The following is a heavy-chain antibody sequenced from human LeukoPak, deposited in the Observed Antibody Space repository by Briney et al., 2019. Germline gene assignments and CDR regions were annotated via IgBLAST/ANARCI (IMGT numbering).Heavy chain of an antibody. CDR1: GGSISSSNYF. V-gene: IGHV4-39*01. Sequence: KPSETLSLTCTVSGGSISSSNYFWRWIRQPPGKGLEWIGSIYYSGSTYYNPSLESRVTISVDTSKNQFSLKLRSVTAADTAVYYCPAEGIGLVAPAPMREERTDCWGQGALVTVSS. J-gene: IGHJ4*02. CDR3: PAEGIGLVAPAPMREERTDC. D-gene: IGHD3/OR15-3a*01. CDR2: IYYSGST.